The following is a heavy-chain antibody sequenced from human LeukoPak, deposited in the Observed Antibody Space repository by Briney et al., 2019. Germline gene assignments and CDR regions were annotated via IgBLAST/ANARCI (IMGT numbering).Heavy chain of an antibody. CDR3: ARDLRVRRVSNYFDY. V-gene: IGHV3-74*01. CDR1: GFTFSSYW. CDR2: INSDGSST. D-gene: IGHD3-10*01. J-gene: IGHJ4*02. Sequence: GGSLRLSSAASGFTFSSYWMHWVRQAPGKGLVWVSRINSDGSSTSYADSVKGRFTISRDNAKNTLYLQMNSLRAEDTAVYYCARDLRVRRVSNYFDYWGQGTLVTVSS.